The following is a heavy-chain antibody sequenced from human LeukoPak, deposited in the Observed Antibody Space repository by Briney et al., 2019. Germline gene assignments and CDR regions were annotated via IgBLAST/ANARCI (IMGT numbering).Heavy chain of an antibody. Sequence: ASVKVSCKASGYTVTSYYMHWVRQAPGQGLEWMAILNPSGGSSNYAQRFQGRATLTRATSTGTVYMELSSLRSEDTAVYYCASVYKHGMDVWGQGTTVIVSS. D-gene: IGHD5-24*01. CDR2: LNPSGGSS. CDR1: GYTVTSYY. CDR3: ASVYKHGMDV. J-gene: IGHJ6*02. V-gene: IGHV1-46*01.